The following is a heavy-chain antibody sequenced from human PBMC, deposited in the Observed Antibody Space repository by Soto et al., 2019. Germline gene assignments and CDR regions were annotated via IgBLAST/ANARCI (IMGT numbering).Heavy chain of an antibody. CDR3: ARVAMATTTKGIFYYDY. CDR1: GYTFTSHT. J-gene: IGHJ4*02. CDR2: INVGNGNT. V-gene: IGHV1-3*01. D-gene: IGHD2-21*01. Sequence: ASVKVSCKASGYTFTSHTIHWVRQAPGQSFEWLGWINVGNGNTRSSHKFQDRVTIDRDTSASTVSMEVSSLRSEDTAIYFCARVAMATTTKGIFYYDYWGQGTLVTVSS.